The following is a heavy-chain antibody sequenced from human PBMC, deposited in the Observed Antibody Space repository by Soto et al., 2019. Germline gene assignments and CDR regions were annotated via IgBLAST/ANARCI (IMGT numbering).Heavy chain of an antibody. J-gene: IGHJ4*02. CDR2: IYPGNSDT. V-gene: IGHV5-51*01. CDR3: ARHPPTTVYDSSGYYTYYFDY. Sequence: PGESLKISCKGSGYRFSRNWIGWVRQMPGKGPEWMGIIYPGNSDTRYNPSFQGQVTISVDTSISTAYLQWNGLKASDTAIYFCARHPPTTVYDSSGYYTYYFDYWGQGTLVTVSS. CDR1: GYRFSRNW. D-gene: IGHD3-22*01.